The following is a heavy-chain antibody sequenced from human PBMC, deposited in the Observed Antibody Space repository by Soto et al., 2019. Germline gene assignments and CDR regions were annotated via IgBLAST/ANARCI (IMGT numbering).Heavy chain of an antibody. CDR2: IFPIGTT. CDR3: ARSREFDY. V-gene: IGHV4-30-2*01. J-gene: IGHJ4*02. CDR1: GGSLSGATYS. Sequence: SLSPSCGVPGGSLSGATYSWNWILQPPGKGLEWIGYIFPIGTTYYNPSLKSRVTISIDVSNNQFSLSLRSLTAADTAVYYCARSREFDYWSQGTLVTVS.